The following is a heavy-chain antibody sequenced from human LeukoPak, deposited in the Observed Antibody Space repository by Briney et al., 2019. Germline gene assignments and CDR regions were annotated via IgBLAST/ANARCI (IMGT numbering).Heavy chain of an antibody. V-gene: IGHV1-18*01. CDR1: GCTFTSYG. Sequence: ASVKVSCKASGCTFTSYGISWVRQAPGQGLEWMGWISAYNGNTNYAQKLQGRVTMTTDTSTSTAYMELRSLRSDDTAVYYCARDPKMHYYDSSGYYPFDYWGQGTLVTVSS. D-gene: IGHD3-22*01. CDR3: ARDPKMHYYDSSGYYPFDY. J-gene: IGHJ4*02. CDR2: ISAYNGNT.